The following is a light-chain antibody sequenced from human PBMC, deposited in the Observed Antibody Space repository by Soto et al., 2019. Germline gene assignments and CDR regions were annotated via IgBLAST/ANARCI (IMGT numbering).Light chain of an antibody. CDR1: ALPKQY. V-gene: IGLV3-25*03. CDR3: QSADSSGTSYVV. Sequence: ELTQPPSVSVSPGQTARITCSGDALPKQYAYWYQQKPGQAPVLVIYKDSERPSGIPERFSGSSSGTTVTLTISGVQAEDEADYYCQSADSSGTSYVVFGGGTKLTVL. J-gene: IGLJ2*01. CDR2: KDS.